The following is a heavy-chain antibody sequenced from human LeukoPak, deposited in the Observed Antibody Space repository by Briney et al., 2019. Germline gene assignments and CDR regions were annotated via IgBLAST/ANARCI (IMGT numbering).Heavy chain of an antibody. V-gene: IGHV1-8*03. CDR1: GYTFTSYD. CDR2: MNPNSGNT. D-gene: IGHD3-3*01. CDR3: ARGPFSHYDFWSGYFQQLNYFDY. J-gene: IGHJ4*02. Sequence: ASVKVSCKASGYTFTSYDINWVRQATGQGLEWMGWMNPNSGNTGYAQKFQGRVTITRNTSISTAYMELSSLRSEDTAVYYCARGPFSHYDFWSGYFQQLNYFDYWGQGTLVTVSS.